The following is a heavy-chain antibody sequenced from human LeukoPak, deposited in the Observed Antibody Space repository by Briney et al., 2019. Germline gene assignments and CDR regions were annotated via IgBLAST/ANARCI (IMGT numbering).Heavy chain of an antibody. CDR3: ARGPIRDYYGMDV. CDR2: INPNSGNT. J-gene: IGHJ6*02. D-gene: IGHD3-10*01. V-gene: IGHV1-8*02. CDR1: GYTFTGYY. Sequence: ASVKVSCKASGYTFTGYYMHWVRQAPGQGLEWMGWINPNSGNTGYAQKFQGRVTMTRNTSISTAYMELSSLRSEDTAVYYCARGPIRDYYGMDVWGQGTTVTVSS.